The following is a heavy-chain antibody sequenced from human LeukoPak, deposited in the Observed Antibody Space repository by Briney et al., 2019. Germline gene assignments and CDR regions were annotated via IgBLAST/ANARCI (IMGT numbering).Heavy chain of an antibody. V-gene: IGHV1-69*04. CDR3: ARASITIFGVVAHAFDI. D-gene: IGHD3-3*01. J-gene: IGHJ3*02. CDR2: IIPILGIA. CDR1: GGTFSSYA. Sequence: SVKVSCKASGGTFSSYAISWVRPAPGQGLEWMGRIIPILGIANYAQKFQGRVTITADKSTSTAYMELSSLRSEDTAVYYCARASITIFGVVAHAFDIWGQGTMVTVSS.